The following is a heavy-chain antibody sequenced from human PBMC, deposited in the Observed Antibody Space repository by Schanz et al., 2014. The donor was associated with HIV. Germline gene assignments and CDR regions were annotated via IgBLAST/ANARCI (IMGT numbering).Heavy chain of an antibody. CDR1: GFTFSTND. CDR2: ISHNGNND. Sequence: QVRLVESGGGVVRPGRSLRLSCAASGFTFSTNDMHWVRQVPGKGLEWVAVISHNGNNDYYADSVKGRFTISRDNSKKTVFLQMNNLRAEDTAVYYCARDRLHPGNGMDVWGQGTTVTVSS. V-gene: IGHV3-30*03. CDR3: ARDRLHPGNGMDV. J-gene: IGHJ6*02. D-gene: IGHD4-4*01.